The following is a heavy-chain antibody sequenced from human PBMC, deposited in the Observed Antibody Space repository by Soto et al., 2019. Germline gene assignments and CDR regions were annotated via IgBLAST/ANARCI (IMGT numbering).Heavy chain of an antibody. J-gene: IGHJ4*02. CDR2: IYYSGST. D-gene: IGHD3-3*01. Sequence: SETLSLTCTVSGGSISSGGYYWSWIRQHPGKGLEWIGYIYYSGSTYYNPSLKSRVTISVDTSKNQFSLKLSSVTAADTAVYYCASWGTIFGVADDYWGQGTLVTVSS. V-gene: IGHV4-31*03. CDR1: GGSISSGGYY. CDR3: ASWGTIFGVADDY.